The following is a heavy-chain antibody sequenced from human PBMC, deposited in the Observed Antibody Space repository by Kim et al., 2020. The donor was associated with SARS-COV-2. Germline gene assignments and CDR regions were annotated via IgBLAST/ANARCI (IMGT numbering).Heavy chain of an antibody. V-gene: IGHV4-39*02. D-gene: IGHD3-10*02. Sequence: PSLTSRVTISLDTPNNHFSLKLTSVTAADTAVYYCARPVRGARHDAFDIWGQGTVVTVSS. J-gene: IGHJ3*02. CDR3: ARPVRGARHDAFDI.